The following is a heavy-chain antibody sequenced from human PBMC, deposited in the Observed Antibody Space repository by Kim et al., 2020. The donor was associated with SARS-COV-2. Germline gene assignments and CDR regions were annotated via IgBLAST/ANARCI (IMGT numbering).Heavy chain of an antibody. CDR1: GGSFSGYY. Sequence: SETLSLTCAVYGGSFSGYYWSWIRQPPGKGLEWIGEINHSGSTNYNPSLKSRVTISVDTSKNQFSLKLSSVTATDTAVYYCARGLGFRDCSSTSCYRRGWFDPWGQGTLLTVSS. V-gene: IGHV4-34*01. D-gene: IGHD2-2*01. J-gene: IGHJ5*02. CDR2: INHSGST. CDR3: ARGLGFRDCSSTSCYRRGWFDP.